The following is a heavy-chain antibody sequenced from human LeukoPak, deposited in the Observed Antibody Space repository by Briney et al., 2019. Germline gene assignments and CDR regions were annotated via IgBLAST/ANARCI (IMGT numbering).Heavy chain of an antibody. Sequence: GGSLRLSCAASGFTFSDYYMSWIRQAPGKGLEWVSYISSSGSTIYYADSVKGRFTISRDNAKNSLYLQMNSLRAEDTAVYYCTSVSSPNRGYFDYWGQGTLVTVSS. J-gene: IGHJ4*02. D-gene: IGHD6-6*01. CDR3: TSVSSPNRGYFDY. CDR1: GFTFSDYY. CDR2: ISSSGSTI. V-gene: IGHV3-11*01.